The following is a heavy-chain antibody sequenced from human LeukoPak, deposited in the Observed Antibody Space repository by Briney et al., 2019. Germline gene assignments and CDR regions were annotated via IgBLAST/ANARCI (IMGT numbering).Heavy chain of an antibody. Sequence: AETLSLTCTVSGGSISSSSYYWGWIRQPPGKGLEWIGSIYYSGSTYYNPSLKSRVTISVDTSKNQFSLKLSSVTAADTAVYYCARDYDFWSGSPQGAFDIWGQGTMVTVSS. D-gene: IGHD3-3*01. J-gene: IGHJ3*02. CDR2: IYYSGST. CDR1: GGSISSSSYY. V-gene: IGHV4-39*07. CDR3: ARDYDFWSGSPQGAFDI.